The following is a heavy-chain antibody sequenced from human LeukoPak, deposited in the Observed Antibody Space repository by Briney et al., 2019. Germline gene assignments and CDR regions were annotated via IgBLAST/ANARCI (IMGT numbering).Heavy chain of an antibody. CDR3: ARPPPSYSSSWYFFQH. CDR2: INHSGST. J-gene: IGHJ1*01. Sequence: SETLSLTCTVSGDSISSTRHYWGWIRQPPGKGLEWIGEINHSGSTNYNPSLKSRVTISVDTSKNQFSLKLSSVTAADTAVYYCARPPPSYSSSWYFFQHWGQGTLVTVSS. V-gene: IGHV4-39*07. CDR1: GDSISSTRHY. D-gene: IGHD6-13*01.